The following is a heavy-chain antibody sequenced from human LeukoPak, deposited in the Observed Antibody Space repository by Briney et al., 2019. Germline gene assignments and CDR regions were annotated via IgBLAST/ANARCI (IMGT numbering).Heavy chain of an antibody. CDR1: GFTFSSYA. CDR3: AKGGYGDYVMYYFDY. D-gene: IGHD4-17*01. V-gene: IGHV3-23*01. Sequence: GGSLRLSCAASGFTFSSYAMSWVRQAPGKGLEWVSTISGGGGSTYYADSVKGRLTISRDNSKDTLYLQMNSLRAEDTAVYYCAKGGYGDYVMYYFDYWGQGTLVTVSS. CDR2: ISGGGGST. J-gene: IGHJ4*02.